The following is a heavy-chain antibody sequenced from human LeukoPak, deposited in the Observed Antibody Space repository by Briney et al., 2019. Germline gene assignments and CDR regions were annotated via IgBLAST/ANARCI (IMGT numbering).Heavy chain of an antibody. CDR3: ARGIVVVPAAIHYYYYMDV. CDR1: GGTFSSYA. V-gene: IGHV1-69*05. D-gene: IGHD2-2*01. J-gene: IGHJ6*03. CDR2: IIPIFGTA. Sequence: SVKVSCKASGGTFSSYAISWVRQAPGQGLEWMGGIIPIFGTANYAQKFQGRVTITTDESTSTAYMELSSLRSEDTAVYYCARGIVVVPAAIHYYYYMDVWGQGTTVTVSS.